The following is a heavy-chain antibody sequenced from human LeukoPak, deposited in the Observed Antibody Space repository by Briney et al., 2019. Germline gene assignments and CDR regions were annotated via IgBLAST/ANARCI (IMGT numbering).Heavy chain of an antibody. CDR3: VKGIGADSRWFDP. Sequence: GGSLRLSCAASGFTFSSFGMHWVRQAPGKGLEYVSAISTNGASTYYADSVKGRFTISRDNSKNTVYLQMSSLSAEDTAVYYCVKGIGADSRWFDPWGQGTLVTVSS. CDR2: ISTNGAST. V-gene: IGHV3-64D*06. CDR1: GFTFSSFG. J-gene: IGHJ5*02. D-gene: IGHD6-25*01.